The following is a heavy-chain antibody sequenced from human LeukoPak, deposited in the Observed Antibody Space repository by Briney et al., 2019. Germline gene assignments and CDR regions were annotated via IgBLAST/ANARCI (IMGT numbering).Heavy chain of an antibody. Sequence: PGGSLRLSCAASGFTFDDYAMHWVRRAPGKGLEWVSGISWNSGSIGYADSVKGRLTISRDNAKNSLYLQMNSLRAEDTALYYCAKGKVYSSSWYGDYWGQGTLVTVSS. J-gene: IGHJ4*02. CDR2: ISWNSGSI. D-gene: IGHD6-13*01. CDR3: AKGKVYSSSWYGDY. V-gene: IGHV3-9*01. CDR1: GFTFDDYA.